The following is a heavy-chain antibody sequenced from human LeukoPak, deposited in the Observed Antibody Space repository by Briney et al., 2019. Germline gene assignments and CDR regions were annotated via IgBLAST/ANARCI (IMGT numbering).Heavy chain of an antibody. CDR2: ISYNGNSK. D-gene: IGHD6-19*01. CDR1: GFTISSHG. CDR3: AKDSSGWFYDY. J-gene: IGHJ4*02. V-gene: IGHV3-30*18. Sequence: PGTSLRLSCAVSGFTISSHGMHWVRQAPGKGLEWVAMISYNGNSKYYGDSVKGRFTISRDNSKDTLYLEMDSLRTEDTAVYYCAKDSSGWFYDYWGQGTLVTVSS.